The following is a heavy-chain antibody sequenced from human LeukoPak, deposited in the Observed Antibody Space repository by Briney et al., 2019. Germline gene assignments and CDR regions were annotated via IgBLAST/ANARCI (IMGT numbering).Heavy chain of an antibody. J-gene: IGHJ4*02. V-gene: IGHV3-30*02. CDR3: ARDSNYAYDY. CDR1: GFTFSSYG. Sequence: GGSLRLSCAASGFTFSSYGMHWVRQAPGKGLEWVAFIRYDGSNKYYADSVKGRFTISRDNSKNTLYLQMNSLRGEDTAVYYCARDSNYAYDYWGQGTLVTVSS. D-gene: IGHD3-16*01. CDR2: IRYDGSNK.